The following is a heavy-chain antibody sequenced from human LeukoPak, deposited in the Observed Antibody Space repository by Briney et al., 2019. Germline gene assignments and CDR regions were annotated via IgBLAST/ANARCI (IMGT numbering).Heavy chain of an antibody. CDR1: GFNFNIFY. D-gene: IGHD3-16*02. J-gene: IGHJ4*02. Sequence: TGGSLRLSCAASGFNFNIFYMSWVRQAPGKGLEWVSYISSDGDTIYYADSVKCRFTISRDNAKNSLSLQMHSLRAEDTAVYYCARGPRLYDYVWASYRYTGKGYYFDYWGQGILVTVSS. CDR3: ARGPRLYDYVWASYRYTGKGYYFDY. CDR2: ISSDGDTI. V-gene: IGHV3-11*01.